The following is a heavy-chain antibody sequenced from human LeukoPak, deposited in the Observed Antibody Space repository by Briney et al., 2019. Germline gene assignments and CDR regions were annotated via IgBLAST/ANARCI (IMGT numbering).Heavy chain of an antibody. CDR1: GFTFSSYS. V-gene: IGHV3-7*01. Sequence: AGGSLRLSCAASGFTFSSYSMTWVRQAPGKGLEWVANILPDGSQKYYVDSVKGRFTISRDNPKNSLYLQINSLRVDDTAVYYCGRLAHNAWYAIDHWGQGTLVTVSS. D-gene: IGHD6-13*01. CDR3: GRLAHNAWYAIDH. J-gene: IGHJ4*02. CDR2: ILPDGSQK.